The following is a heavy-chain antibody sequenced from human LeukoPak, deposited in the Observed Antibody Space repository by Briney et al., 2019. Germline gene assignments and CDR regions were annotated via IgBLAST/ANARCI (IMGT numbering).Heavy chain of an antibody. J-gene: IGHJ4*02. Sequence: GGSLRLSCAASGFTFSGSAIRWVRQASGKGLEWVGRIRSKANSYATAYTASVKGRFTISRDDSENTAYLQMNSLKTEDTAVYYCTSLARSLATIPFFDQWGQGTLVTVSS. CDR1: GFTFSGSA. D-gene: IGHD5-12*01. CDR2: IRSKANSYAT. V-gene: IGHV3-73*01. CDR3: TSLARSLATIPFFDQ.